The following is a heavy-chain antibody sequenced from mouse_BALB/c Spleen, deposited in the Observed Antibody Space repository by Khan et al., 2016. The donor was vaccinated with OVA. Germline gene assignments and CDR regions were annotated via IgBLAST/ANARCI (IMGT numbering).Heavy chain of an antibody. CDR1: GYSITSDYA. CDR2: ISYGGST. V-gene: IGHV3-2*02. CDR3: ARKNYYGYAMDC. J-gene: IGHJ4*01. D-gene: IGHD1-1*01. Sequence: EVQLQESGPGLVKPSQSLSLTCTVTGYSITSDYAWDWIRQFPGNKLEWMGYISYGGSTSYNPSLKSRISITRDTSKNQFFLQLNSVTTEDTATYYCARKNYYGYAMDCWGQGTSVTVSS.